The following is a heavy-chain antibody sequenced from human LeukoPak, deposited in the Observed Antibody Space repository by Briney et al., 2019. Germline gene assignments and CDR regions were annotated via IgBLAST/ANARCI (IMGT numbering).Heavy chain of an antibody. CDR1: GFAFSSYA. CDR2: ISGSGGST. CDR3: ANAPTVYCSSTSCYGYYMDV. Sequence: PGGSLRLSCAASGFAFSSYAMSWVRQAPGKGLEWVSAISGSGGSTYYADSVKGRFTIPRDNSKNTLYLQMNSLRAEDTAVYYCANAPTVYCSSTSCYGYYMDVWGKGTTVTVSS. D-gene: IGHD2-2*01. J-gene: IGHJ6*03. V-gene: IGHV3-23*01.